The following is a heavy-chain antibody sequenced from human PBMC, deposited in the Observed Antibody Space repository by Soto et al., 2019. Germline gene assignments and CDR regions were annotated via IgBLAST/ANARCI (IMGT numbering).Heavy chain of an antibody. D-gene: IGHD3-22*01. J-gene: IGHJ4*02. CDR3: ARTYYYDSSGYYGYFDY. V-gene: IGHV1-69*06. CDR2: IIPIFGTA. Sequence: QVQLVQSGAEVKKPGSSVKVSCKASGGTFSSYAISWVRQAPGQGLEWMGGIIPIFGTANYAQKVQGRVTITADKSTSTAYMELSSLRSEDTAVYYCARTYYYDSSGYYGYFDYWGQGTLVTVSS. CDR1: GGTFSSYA.